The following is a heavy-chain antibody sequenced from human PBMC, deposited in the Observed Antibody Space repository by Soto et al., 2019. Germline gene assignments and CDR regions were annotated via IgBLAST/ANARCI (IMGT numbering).Heavy chain of an antibody. J-gene: IGHJ6*03. Sequence: ASVKVSCKASGGTFSSYAISWVRQAPGQGLEWMGGIIPNIGTTDYAQKFQGRVTMTGNNSISTAYMELSSLRSEDTAVYYCARVYYDFWSGYYTNYYYYYYMDVWGKGTTVTVSS. CDR2: IIPNIGTT. CDR3: ARVYYDFWSGYYTNYYYYYYMDV. CDR1: GGTFSSYA. V-gene: IGHV1-69*06. D-gene: IGHD3-3*01.